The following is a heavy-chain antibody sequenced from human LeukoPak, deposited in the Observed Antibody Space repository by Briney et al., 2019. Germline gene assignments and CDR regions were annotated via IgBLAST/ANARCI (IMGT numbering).Heavy chain of an antibody. CDR2: ISGDGSVT. V-gene: IGHV3-74*01. J-gene: IGHJ4*01. CDR3: ARYSSSSGGASYYLDY. CDR1: GFTLRNYW. Sequence: GGSLRLSCTASGFTLRNYWMHWVRQVRGKRMVWVSRISGDGSVTNYADSVQGRFTISRDNAKNILYLQINSLRSEDTAIYYCARYSSSSGGASYYLDYWGHGTLVTVSS. D-gene: IGHD6-6*01.